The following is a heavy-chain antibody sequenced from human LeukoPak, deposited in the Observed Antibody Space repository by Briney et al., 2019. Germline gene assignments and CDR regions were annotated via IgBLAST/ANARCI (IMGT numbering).Heavy chain of an antibody. CDR2: IYYSGST. V-gene: IGHV4-39*07. CDR3: ATPSDIVVVPAAYLAFDI. D-gene: IGHD2-2*01. J-gene: IGHJ3*02. CDR1: GGSISSSSYY. Sequence: SETLSLTCTVSGGSISSSSYYWGWIRQPPGKGLEWIGSIYYSGSTYYNPSLKSRVTISVDTSKNQFSLKLSSVTAADTAVYYCATPSDIVVVPAAYLAFDIWGQGTMVTVSS.